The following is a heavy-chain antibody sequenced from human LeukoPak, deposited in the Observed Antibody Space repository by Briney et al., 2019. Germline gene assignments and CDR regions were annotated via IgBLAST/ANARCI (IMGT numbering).Heavy chain of an antibody. CDR3: AHGYGDYDPYFDY. D-gene: IGHD4-17*01. V-gene: IGHV2-5*01. J-gene: IGHJ4*02. Sequence: SGPTLVKPTQTLTLTCTFSGFSLATSSVGVGWIRQPPGKALEWLALIYWNDNKRYTPSLRSRLTVTKDTSKTQVFLTMTKMDPVDTATYYCAHGYGDYDPYFDYWGQGTLVTVSS. CDR1: GFSLATSSVG. CDR2: IYWNDNK.